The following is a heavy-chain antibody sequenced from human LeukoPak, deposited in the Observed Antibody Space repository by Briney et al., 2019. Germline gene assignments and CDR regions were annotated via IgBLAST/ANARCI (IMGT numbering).Heavy chain of an antibody. V-gene: IGHV4-38-2*01. Sequence: SETLSLTCAVSGYSISSNYYWGWIRPPPGKGLEWIGCFYHSGNTYYNPSLKSRVTISVDTSKNQFSLKLSSVTAADTAVYYCARGVGVYSNYPTYYYYYYMDVWGKGTTVTVSS. D-gene: IGHD4-11*01. J-gene: IGHJ6*03. CDR3: ARGVGVYSNYPTYYYYYYMDV. CDR1: GYSISSNYY. CDR2: FYHSGNT.